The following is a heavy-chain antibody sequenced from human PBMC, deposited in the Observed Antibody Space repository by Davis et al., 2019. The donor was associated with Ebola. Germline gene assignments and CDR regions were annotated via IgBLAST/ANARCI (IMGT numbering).Heavy chain of an antibody. CDR3: ATQQIWFGEVE. V-gene: IGHV3-21*04. CDR1: GFTFSSYS. D-gene: IGHD3-10*01. Sequence: GGSLRLSCAASGFTFSSYSMNWVRQAPGKGLEWVSSISTSSSYIYYADSVKGRFTISRDNSKNTLYLQMNSLRAEDTAVYYCATQQIWFGEVEWGQGTLVTVSS. CDR2: ISTSSSYI. J-gene: IGHJ4*02.